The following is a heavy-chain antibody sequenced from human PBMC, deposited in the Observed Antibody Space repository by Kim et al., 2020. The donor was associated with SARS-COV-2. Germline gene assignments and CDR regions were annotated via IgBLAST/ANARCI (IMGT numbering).Heavy chain of an antibody. CDR1: GGSVSSGSYY. V-gene: IGHV4-61*01. J-gene: IGHJ4*02. Sequence: SETLSLTCTVSGGSVSSGSYYWSWIRQPPGKGLEWIGYIYYSGSTNYNPSLKSRVTISVDTSKNQFSLKLSSVTAADPAVYYCAGGSVMFGYFDYWGQGTLVTVSS. D-gene: IGHD3-10*02. CDR3: AGGSVMFGYFDY. CDR2: IYYSGST.